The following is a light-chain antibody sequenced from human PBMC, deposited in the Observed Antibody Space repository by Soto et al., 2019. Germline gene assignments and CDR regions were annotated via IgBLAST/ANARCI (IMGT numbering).Light chain of an antibody. V-gene: IGLV2-14*01. CDR1: SSDVGGYNY. CDR3: SSYTSSSTSYV. CDR2: DVS. Sequence: QSALTQPASVSGSPGQSITISCTGTSSDVGGYNYGSWYQQHPGKAPKLMIYDVSNRPSGVSNRFSGSKSGNTASLNISGLQAEDEADYYGSSYTSSSTSYVFGTGTKLTVL. J-gene: IGLJ1*01.